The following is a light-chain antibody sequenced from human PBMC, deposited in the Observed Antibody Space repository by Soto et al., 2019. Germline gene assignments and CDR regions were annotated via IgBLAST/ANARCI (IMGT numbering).Light chain of an antibody. V-gene: IGKV3-20*01. Sequence: EIVLTQSPGTLSLSPGERATLSCRASQSVTSGYLAWYQQKPGQAPRLLIFGASSRAPGIPDRFIGSGSGTDFTLTISRLEPEDFAVYYCQQYGSSLFTFGPGTKVDIK. CDR3: QQYGSSLFT. J-gene: IGKJ3*01. CDR1: QSVTSGY. CDR2: GAS.